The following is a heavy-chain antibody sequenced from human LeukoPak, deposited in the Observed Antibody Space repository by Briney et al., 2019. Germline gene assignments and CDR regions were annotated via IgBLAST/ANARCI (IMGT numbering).Heavy chain of an antibody. CDR3: ARDLARAGTTDPFVK. V-gene: IGHV3-33*01. J-gene: IGHJ4*02. CDR2: IWYDGTNT. D-gene: IGHD1-7*01. Sequence: GGSLRLSCAASGFTFSSYGMHWVRQAPGKGLEWVAVIWYDGTNTYYADSVKGRFTISRDNAKNSLYLQMNSLRAEDTAVYYCARDLARAGTTDPFVKWGQGTLVTVSS. CDR1: GFTFSSYG.